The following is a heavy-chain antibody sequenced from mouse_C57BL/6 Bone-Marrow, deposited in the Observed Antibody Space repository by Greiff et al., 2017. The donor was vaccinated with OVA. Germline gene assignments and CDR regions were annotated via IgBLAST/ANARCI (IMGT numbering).Heavy chain of an antibody. J-gene: IGHJ4*01. CDR2: IYPGDGDT. Sequence: QVQLQQSGPELVKPGASVKISCKASGYAFSSSWMNWVKQRPGKGLEWIGRIYPGDGDTNYNGKFKGKATLTADKSSSTAYMQLSSLTSEDSAVYFCARLSYYDYDHYAMDYWGQGTSVTVSS. V-gene: IGHV1-82*01. CDR1: GYAFSSSW. CDR3: ARLSYYDYDHYAMDY. D-gene: IGHD2-4*01.